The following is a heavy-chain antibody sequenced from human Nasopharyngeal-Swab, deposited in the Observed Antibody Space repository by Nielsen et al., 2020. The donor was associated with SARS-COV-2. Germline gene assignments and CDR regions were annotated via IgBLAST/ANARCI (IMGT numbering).Heavy chain of an antibody. V-gene: IGHV3-64D*06. CDR1: GFTFSSYT. CDR3: VKDRGAHSVVVVAAS. Sequence: GESLKISCSASGFTFSSYTMHWVRQAPGKGLEHVSAISSNGGSTYYADSVKGRSTISRDNSKNTLNLQMSSLRAEDTAVYYCVKDRGAHSVVVVAASWGQGTLVTVSS. CDR2: ISSNGGST. D-gene: IGHD2-15*01. J-gene: IGHJ4*02.